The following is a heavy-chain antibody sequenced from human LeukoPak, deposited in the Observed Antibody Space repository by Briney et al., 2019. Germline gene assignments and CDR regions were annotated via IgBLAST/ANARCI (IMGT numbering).Heavy chain of an antibody. J-gene: IGHJ4*02. CDR2: INSDGSST. CDR1: GFTISSYW. Sequence: PGGTLRLSCAASGFTISSYWMHWVRKAPGKGQVWVSRINSDGSSTSYADSVKGRFTISRDNAKNTLNVQMNSLRAEDTAVYYCARDTARNPELLDYWGQGTLVTVSS. V-gene: IGHV3-74*01. CDR3: ARDTARNPELLDY. D-gene: IGHD1-26*01.